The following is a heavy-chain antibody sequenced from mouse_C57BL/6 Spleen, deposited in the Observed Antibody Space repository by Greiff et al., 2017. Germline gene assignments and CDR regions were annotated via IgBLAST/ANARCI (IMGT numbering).Heavy chain of an antibody. Sequence: EVQLVESGPGLVKPSQSLSLTCSVTGYSITSGYYWNWIRQFPGNKLEWMGYISYDGSNNYNPSLKNRISITRDTSKNQFFLKLNSLTTEDTATYYCANYYGSTSDGYFDVWGTGTTVTVSS. CDR1: GYSITSGYY. V-gene: IGHV3-6*01. CDR2: ISYDGSN. J-gene: IGHJ1*03. D-gene: IGHD1-1*01. CDR3: ANYYGSTSDGYFDV.